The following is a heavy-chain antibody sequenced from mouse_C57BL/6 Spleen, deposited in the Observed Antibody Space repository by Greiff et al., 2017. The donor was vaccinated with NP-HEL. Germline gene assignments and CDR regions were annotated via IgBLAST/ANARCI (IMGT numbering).Heavy chain of an antibody. J-gene: IGHJ4*01. CDR3: ARFNYDYDEGAMDY. V-gene: IGHV1-7*01. CDR2: INPSSGYT. CDR1: GYTFTSYW. D-gene: IGHD2-4*01. Sequence: VQLQQSGAELVKPGASVKLSCKASGYTFTSYWMHWVKQRPGQGLERIGYINPSSGYTKYNQKFKDKATLTADKSSSTACMQLSSLTYEDSAVYYCARFNYDYDEGAMDYWGQGTSVTVSS.